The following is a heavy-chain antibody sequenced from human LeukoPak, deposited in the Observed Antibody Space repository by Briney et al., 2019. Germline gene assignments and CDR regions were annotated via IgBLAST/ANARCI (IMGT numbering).Heavy chain of an antibody. CDR2: MSGSGDIT. Sequence: GGSLRLSCAASGFTFNNYAMTWVRQAPWKGLEWVSAMSGSGDITYYAGSVKGRFTISRDNSKNTLYLQMNSLRAEDTAVYYCAKDSPEGEWLLNYWGQGTLVTVSS. CDR3: AKDSPEGEWLLNY. D-gene: IGHD3-3*01. CDR1: GFTFNNYA. V-gene: IGHV3-23*01. J-gene: IGHJ4*02.